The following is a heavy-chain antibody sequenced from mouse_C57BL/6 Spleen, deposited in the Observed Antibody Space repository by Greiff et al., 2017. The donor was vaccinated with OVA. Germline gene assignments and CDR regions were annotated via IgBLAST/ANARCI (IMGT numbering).Heavy chain of an antibody. J-gene: IGHJ4*01. D-gene: IGHD5-5*01. CDR3: ARTDYLTGYAMDY. CDR2: INPSNGGT. Sequence: QVQLQQPGTELVKPGASVKLSCKASGYTFTSYWMHWVKQRPGQGLEWIGNINPSNGGTNYNEKFKSKATLTVDKSSSAAYMQLSSLTSEDSAVYYCARTDYLTGYAMDYWGQGTSVTVSS. CDR1: GYTFTSYW. V-gene: IGHV1-53*01.